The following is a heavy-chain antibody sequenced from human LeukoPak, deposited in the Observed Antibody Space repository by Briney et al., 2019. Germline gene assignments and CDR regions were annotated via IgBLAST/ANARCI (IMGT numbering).Heavy chain of an antibody. CDR3: ARVKEWELLQRLYYYYTDV. Sequence: PGGSLRLSCAASGFTFSSYSMNWVRQAPGKGLEWISYITSSSSTVGYADSVKGRFTISRDNAKNSLYLQMNRLRVEDTAVYYCARVKEWELLQRLYYYYTDVWGKGTTVTVSS. CDR2: ITSSSSTV. CDR1: GFTFSSYS. J-gene: IGHJ6*03. D-gene: IGHD1-26*01. V-gene: IGHV3-48*04.